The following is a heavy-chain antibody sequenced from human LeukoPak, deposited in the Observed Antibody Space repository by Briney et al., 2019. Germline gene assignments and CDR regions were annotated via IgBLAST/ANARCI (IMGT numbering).Heavy chain of an antibody. D-gene: IGHD2-8*01. J-gene: IGHJ3*01. CDR2: ISGRSSNT. CDR3: ARENGFGDSFDF. V-gene: IGHV3-21*01. CDR1: GFSFSVYT. Sequence: GGSLKLACDASGFSFSVYTMNWVRQAPGKGLEWVASISGRSSNTDYRDSVWGRFTVSRDNAKGTLYLQMSGLRVEDTAVYYCARENGFGDSFDFRGHGTMVIVSA.